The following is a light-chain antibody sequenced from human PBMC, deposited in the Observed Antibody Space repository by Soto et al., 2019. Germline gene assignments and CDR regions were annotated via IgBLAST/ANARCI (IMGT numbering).Light chain of an antibody. CDR2: EVT. CDR3: TSYTPIVTLGSV. J-gene: IGLJ1*01. CDR1: SSDIGGYNS. Sequence: QSDLTQPASVSGSPGQSITISCTGTSSDIGGYNSVSWYQQHPGRAPRLIIYEVTNRPSGVSNRFSASKSGNTASLTISGLQAEDEADYYCTSYTPIVTLGSVFGTGTKVTVL. V-gene: IGLV2-14*01.